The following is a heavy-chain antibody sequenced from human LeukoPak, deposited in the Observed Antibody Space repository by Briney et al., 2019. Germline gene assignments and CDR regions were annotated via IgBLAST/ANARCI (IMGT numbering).Heavy chain of an antibody. CDR3: AKVHPSVAAAGAPGIYYYYMDV. Sequence: GGSLRLSCAASGFTFSSYAMSWVRQAPGKGLEWVSAISGSGGSTYYADSVKGRFTISGDNSKNTLYLQMNSLRAEDTAVYYCAKVHPSVAAAGAPGIYYYYMDVWGKGTTVTVSS. J-gene: IGHJ6*03. CDR2: ISGSGGST. V-gene: IGHV3-23*01. D-gene: IGHD6-13*01. CDR1: GFTFSSYA.